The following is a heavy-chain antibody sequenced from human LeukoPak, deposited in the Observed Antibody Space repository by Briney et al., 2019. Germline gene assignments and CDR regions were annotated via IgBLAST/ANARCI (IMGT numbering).Heavy chain of an antibody. J-gene: IGHJ4*02. CDR3: AKARTIGYYYVEPARGLAYYFDY. CDR1: GFTFSSYA. V-gene: IGHV3-23*01. D-gene: IGHD3-22*01. CDR2: ISGSGGST. Sequence: SGGSLRLSCAASGFTFSSYAMSWVRQAPGKGLEWVSAISGSGGSTYYADSVKGRFTISRDNSKNTLYLQMNSLRAEDTAVYYCAKARTIGYYYVEPARGLAYYFDYWGQGTLVTVSS.